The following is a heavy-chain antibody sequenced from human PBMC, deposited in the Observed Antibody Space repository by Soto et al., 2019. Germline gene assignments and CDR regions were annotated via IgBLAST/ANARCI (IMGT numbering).Heavy chain of an antibody. J-gene: IGHJ4*02. V-gene: IGHV4-39*01. CDR3: ARRRLSKYYDSSGYYQIDY. D-gene: IGHD3-22*01. Sequence: SETLSLTCTVSGGSISSSSYYWGWIRQPPGKGLEWIGSIYYSGSTYYNPSLKSRVTISVDTSKNQFSLKLSSVTAADTAVYYCARRRLSKYYDSSGYYQIDYWGQGTLVTVS. CDR2: IYYSGST. CDR1: GGSISSSSYY.